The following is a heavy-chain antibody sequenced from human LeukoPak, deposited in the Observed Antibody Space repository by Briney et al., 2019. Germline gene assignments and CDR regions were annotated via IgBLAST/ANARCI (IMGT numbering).Heavy chain of an antibody. V-gene: IGHV3-48*03. Sequence: GGSLRLSCAASGFTFSSYEMNWVRQAPGKGLEWVSYIDSVKGQFTISRDNAKNSLYLQMNSLRAEDTAVYYCAELGITMIGGVWGKGTTVTISS. D-gene: IGHD3-10*02. J-gene: IGHJ6*04. CDR1: GFTFSSYE. CDR2: I. CDR3: AELGITMIGGV.